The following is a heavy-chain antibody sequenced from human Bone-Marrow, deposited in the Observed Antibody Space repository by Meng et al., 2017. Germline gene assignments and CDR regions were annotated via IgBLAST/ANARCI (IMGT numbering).Heavy chain of an antibody. D-gene: IGHD6-19*01. J-gene: IGHJ6*02. V-gene: IGHV3-48*03. CDR3: ARDKGRGVVSAGIGYYYGMDV. CDR2: ISSSGSTI. CDR1: GFTFSSYE. Sequence: GESLKISCAASGFTFSSYEMNWVRQAPGKGLEWVSYISSSGSTIYYADSVKGRFTISRDNAKNSLYLQMNSLRAEDTAVYYCARDKGRGVVSAGIGYYYGMDVWGQGTTVTVSS.